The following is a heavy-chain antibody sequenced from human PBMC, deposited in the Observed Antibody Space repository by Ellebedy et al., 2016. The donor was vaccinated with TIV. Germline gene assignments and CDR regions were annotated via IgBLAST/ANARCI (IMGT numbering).Heavy chain of an antibody. J-gene: IGHJ4*02. CDR3: ARGGPRSAMIVVVINPFDY. D-gene: IGHD3-22*01. Sequence: AASVKVSCKASGYTFTSYAMQWVRQAPGQRLEWMGWINAGNGNTKYSQKFQGRVTITRDTSASTADMELSSLRSEDTAVYYCARGGPRSAMIVVVINPFDYWGQGTLVTVSS. CDR2: INAGNGNT. V-gene: IGHV1-3*01. CDR1: GYTFTSYA.